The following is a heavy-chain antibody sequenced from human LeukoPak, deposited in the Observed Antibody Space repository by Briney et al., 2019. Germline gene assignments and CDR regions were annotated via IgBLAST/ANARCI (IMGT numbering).Heavy chain of an antibody. CDR3: ARGTRPPDY. Sequence: GGSLRLSCAASGFTFDDYAMHWVRQPPGKGLEWVSLISGDGGSTYYADSVKGRFTISWDNRKNSLYLQVNSLRDEDTAVYYCARGTRPPDYWGQGTLVTVSS. J-gene: IGHJ4*02. V-gene: IGHV3-43*02. D-gene: IGHD3-16*01. CDR1: GFTFDDYA. CDR2: ISGDGGST.